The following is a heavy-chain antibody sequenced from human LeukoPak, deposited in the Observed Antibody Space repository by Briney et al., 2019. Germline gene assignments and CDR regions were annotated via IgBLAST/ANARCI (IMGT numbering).Heavy chain of an antibody. CDR2: INPNSGGT. V-gene: IGHV1-2*02. CDR3: ARGGVAATDWFDP. J-gene: IGHJ5*02. Sequence: ASVKVSCKASGYTFTGYYMHWVRQAPGQGLEWMGWINPNSGGTSYAQKFQGRVTMTRDTSISTAYMELSRLRSDDTAVYYCARGGVAATDWFDPWGQGTLVTVSS. D-gene: IGHD2-15*01. CDR1: GYTFTGYY.